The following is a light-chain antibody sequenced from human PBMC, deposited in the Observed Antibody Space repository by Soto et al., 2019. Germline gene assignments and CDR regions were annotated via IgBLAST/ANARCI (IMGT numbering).Light chain of an antibody. CDR3: QQYHVWPPT. V-gene: IGKV3-15*01. J-gene: IGKJ1*01. CDR2: GAS. CDR1: QSVRSN. Sequence: ETVMTQSPATLSVSPGERATLSCRASQSVRSNLAWYQQKPGQAPRLLIYGASTRATGTPDTLSGSGSGTEFTLTISSLQSEDFAVYYCQQYHVWPPTFGQGTKVGIK.